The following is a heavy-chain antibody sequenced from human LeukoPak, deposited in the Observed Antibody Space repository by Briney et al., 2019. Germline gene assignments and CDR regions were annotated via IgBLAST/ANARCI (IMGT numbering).Heavy chain of an antibody. Sequence: GGSLRLSCAASGFTFSAYAMAWVRQAPGKGLECVSHITTGGSSIFYADSVKGRFTISRDNAKNSLYLQMNSLRAEDAAVYYCARAGSSGYWGQGTLVTVSS. CDR3: ARAGSSGY. J-gene: IGHJ4*02. V-gene: IGHV3-48*04. CDR1: GFTFSAYA. CDR2: ITTGGSSI. D-gene: IGHD6-6*01.